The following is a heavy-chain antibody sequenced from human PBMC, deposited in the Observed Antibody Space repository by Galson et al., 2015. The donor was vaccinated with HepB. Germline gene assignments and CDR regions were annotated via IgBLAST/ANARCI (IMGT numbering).Heavy chain of an antibody. Sequence: CAISGDSVSSQSAAWHWIRQSPSRGXXWLGRTYYRSKWXSFYAEAVKSRITIIPDTSKNQISLQLNSVTPEDTAMYYCVXDDSSNWDGRGAPNFDYWGQGTLVTVSS. D-gene: IGHD1-20*01. CDR2: TYYRSKWXS. CDR3: VXDDSSNWDGRGAPNFDY. J-gene: IGHJ4*02. V-gene: IGHV6-1*01. CDR1: GDSVSSQSAA.